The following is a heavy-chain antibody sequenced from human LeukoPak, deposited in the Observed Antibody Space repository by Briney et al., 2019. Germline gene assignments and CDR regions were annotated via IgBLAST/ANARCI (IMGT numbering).Heavy chain of an antibody. J-gene: IGHJ4*02. CDR2: FNSDGRSA. D-gene: IGHD2-8*01. V-gene: IGHV3-74*01. CDR1: GFTFSTYW. CDR3: ARGRYYLDS. Sequence: GGSLRLSCAASGFTFSTYWMHWVRQAPGKGLVWVSRFNSDGRSAYYADSVKGRVTITRDNAKNTLYLQMNSLRAEDTDVYYCARGRYYLDSWGQGTLVTVSS.